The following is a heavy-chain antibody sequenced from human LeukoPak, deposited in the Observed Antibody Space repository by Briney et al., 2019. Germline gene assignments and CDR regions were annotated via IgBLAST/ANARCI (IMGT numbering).Heavy chain of an antibody. D-gene: IGHD3-16*01. CDR3: ARGRPLGAADY. Sequence: SETLSLTCAVYGGSFSGYYWSWIRKPPGKGLEWIGEINHSGSTNYNPSLKSRVTISVDTSKNQFSLKLSSVTAADTAVYYCARGRPLGAADYWGQGTLVTVSS. J-gene: IGHJ4*02. CDR2: INHSGST. V-gene: IGHV4-34*01. CDR1: GGSFSGYY.